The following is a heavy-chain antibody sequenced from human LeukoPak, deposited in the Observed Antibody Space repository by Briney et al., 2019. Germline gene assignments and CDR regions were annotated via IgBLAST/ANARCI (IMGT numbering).Heavy chain of an antibody. CDR1: GFSFSNYW. D-gene: IGHD3-22*01. V-gene: IGHV3-7*01. CDR3: ARTYYDSSGYYRTFDY. J-gene: IGHJ4*02. CDR2: IKQDGSEK. Sequence: GGSLRLSCAASGFSFSNYWMSWVRQAPGKGLEGVANIKQDGSEKYYVDSVKGRFTISRDNAKNSLYLQMNSLRAEDTAVYYCARTYYDSSGYYRTFDYWGQGTLVTVFS.